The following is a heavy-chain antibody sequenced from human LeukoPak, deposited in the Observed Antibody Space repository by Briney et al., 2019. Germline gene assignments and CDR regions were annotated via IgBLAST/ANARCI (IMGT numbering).Heavy chain of an antibody. V-gene: IGHV3-74*01. CDR3: AREYSGYDWVYYYYYMDV. Sequence: PGGSLRLSCAASGFTFSTYWMHWVRQAPGKGLVWVSRINTDGSSTSYADSVKGRFTISRDNAKNSLYLQMNSLRAEDTAVYYCAREYSGYDWVYYYYYMDVWGKGTTVTISS. CDR1: GFTFSTYW. CDR2: INTDGSST. J-gene: IGHJ6*03. D-gene: IGHD5-12*01.